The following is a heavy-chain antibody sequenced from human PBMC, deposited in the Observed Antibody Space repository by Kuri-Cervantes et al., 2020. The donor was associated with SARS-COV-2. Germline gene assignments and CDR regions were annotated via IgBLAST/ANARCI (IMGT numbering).Heavy chain of an antibody. J-gene: IGHJ5*02. Sequence: ASVKVSCKVSGYTLTELSMHWVRQAPGKGLEWMGGFDPEDGKPIYTHKFQDRVTMTEDTSTDTAYMELRSLRSDDTAVYYCASDQSAFDPWGQGTLVTVSS. CDR1: GYTLTELS. CDR3: ASDQSAFDP. CDR2: FDPEDGKP. V-gene: IGHV1-24*01.